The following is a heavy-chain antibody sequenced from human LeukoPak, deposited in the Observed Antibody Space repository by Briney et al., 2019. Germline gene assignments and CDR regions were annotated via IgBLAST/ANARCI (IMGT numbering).Heavy chain of an antibody. Sequence: GGSLRLSCAASGSTFGSFTMNWVRQAPGKGLEWVSSISSSSSYISYADSVKGRFTISRDNTKDSLYLQMNSLRAEDTAVYYCARDGGDIVVVVATTKPLDNWGQGTLVTVSS. D-gene: IGHD2-15*01. CDR2: ISSSSSYI. V-gene: IGHV3-21*01. CDR1: GSTFGSFT. J-gene: IGHJ4*02. CDR3: ARDGGDIVVVVATTKPLDN.